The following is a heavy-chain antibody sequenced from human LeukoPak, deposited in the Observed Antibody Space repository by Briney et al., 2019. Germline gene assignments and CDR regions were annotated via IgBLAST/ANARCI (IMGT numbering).Heavy chain of an antibody. J-gene: IGHJ4*02. CDR2: ISGSGDST. CDR1: GFTFSNYV. Sequence: PGGSLRLSCAASGFTFSNYVMSWVRQAPGKGLEWVSGISGSGDSTYYADSVKGRFTISRDNSKNTLYLQMNSLRAEDTAVYYCAKGLGAAAGTGVDYWGQGTLVTVSS. D-gene: IGHD6-13*01. CDR3: AKGLGAAAGTGVDY. V-gene: IGHV3-23*01.